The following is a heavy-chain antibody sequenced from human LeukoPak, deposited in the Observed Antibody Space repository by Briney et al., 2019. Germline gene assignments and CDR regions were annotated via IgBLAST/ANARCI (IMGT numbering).Heavy chain of an antibody. CDR2: VSGSGSTT. CDR1: GFTFNTYG. V-gene: IGHV3-23*01. D-gene: IGHD4-23*01. J-gene: IGHJ4*02. Sequence: GGTLRLSCAASGFTFNTYGMNWVRQAPGKGLEWVSAVSGSGSTTYYARSVKGRFTVSRDNSKNTLYLQMNSLRVDDTAVYYCAKSLDYGGNRARLDFWGQGTLVTVSS. CDR3: AKSLDYGGNRARLDF.